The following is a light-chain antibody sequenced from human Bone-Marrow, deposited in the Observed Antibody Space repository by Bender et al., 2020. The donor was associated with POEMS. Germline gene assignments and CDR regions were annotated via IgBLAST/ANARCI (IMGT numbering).Light chain of an antibody. V-gene: IGLV2-14*03. Sequence: QSALTQPASVSGSPGQSITIPCTGTSSDVGGYDHVSWFQQHPGRVPKLMIYDVNNRPSGVSYRFSGSKSGNTASLTISGLQAEDEADYYCSSFTSTSTLVFGGGTKLTVL. CDR1: SSDVGGYDH. J-gene: IGLJ3*02. CDR3: SSFTSTSTLV. CDR2: DVN.